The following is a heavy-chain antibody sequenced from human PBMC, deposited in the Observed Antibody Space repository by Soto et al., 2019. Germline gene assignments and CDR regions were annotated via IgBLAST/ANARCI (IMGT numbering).Heavy chain of an antibody. Sequence: QVQLVQSGAEVKKPGSSVKVSCKASGGTFSTNAISWVRQAPGQGLEWMGGIIPISGTAHNAQKFQARVTSTVDKSTTTAYMELSSLTSEDTGVYYCARNVAAAGTWYYYYGMDVWGQGTTVTVSS. CDR1: GGTFSTNA. CDR3: ARNVAAAGTWYYYYGMDV. V-gene: IGHV1-69*06. D-gene: IGHD6-13*01. CDR2: IIPISGTA. J-gene: IGHJ6*02.